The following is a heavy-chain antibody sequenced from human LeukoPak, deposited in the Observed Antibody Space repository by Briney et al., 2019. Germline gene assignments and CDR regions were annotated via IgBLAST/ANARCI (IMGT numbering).Heavy chain of an antibody. J-gene: IGHJ6*03. CDR3: ARAAQPYYYGSGSLNYYYYMDV. CDR1: GGTFSSYA. Sequence: ASVKVSCKASGGTFSSYAISWVRQAPGQGLEWMGGIIPIFGTTNYAQKFQGRVSITADESTSTAYMELSSLRSEDMAVYYCARAAQPYYYGSGSLNYYYYMDVWGKGTTVTISS. D-gene: IGHD3-10*01. CDR2: IIPIFGTT. V-gene: IGHV1-69*13.